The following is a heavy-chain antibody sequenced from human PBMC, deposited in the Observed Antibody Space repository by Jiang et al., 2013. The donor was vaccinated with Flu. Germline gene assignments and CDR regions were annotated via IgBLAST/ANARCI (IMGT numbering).Heavy chain of an antibody. V-gene: IGHV6-1*02. Sequence: GLVRPAQTVSLTCVISGDTVSSKTVAWNWIRQSPSRGLEWLGRTYYRSMWYTDYAVSVKSRITINADTAENRFSLHLSSVTPEDTAVYFCARGGYNYGTFFDSWAQGTLVTVSS. CDR2: TYYRSMWYT. CDR3: ARGGYNYGTFFDS. D-gene: IGHD5-18*01. J-gene: IGHJ4*02. CDR1: GDTVSSKTVA.